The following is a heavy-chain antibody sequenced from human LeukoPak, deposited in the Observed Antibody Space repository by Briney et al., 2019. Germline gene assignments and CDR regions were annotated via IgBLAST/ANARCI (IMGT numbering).Heavy chain of an antibody. J-gene: IGHJ4*02. V-gene: IGHV4-34*01. Sequence: SETLSLTCAVYGGPFSGYYWSWIRQPPGKGLEWIGEINHSGSTNYNPSLKSRVTISVDTSKNQFSLKLSSVTAADTAVYYCAGGIAVAATYWGQGTLVTVSS. CDR2: INHSGST. D-gene: IGHD6-19*01. CDR1: GGPFSGYY. CDR3: AGGIAVAATY.